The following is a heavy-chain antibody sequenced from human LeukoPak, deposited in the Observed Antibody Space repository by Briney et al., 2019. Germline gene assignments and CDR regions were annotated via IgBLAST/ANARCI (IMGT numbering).Heavy chain of an antibody. CDR1: TFTKAW. V-gene: IGHV3-15*07. J-gene: IGHJ4*02. CDR3: TTEYYGGLDY. D-gene: IGHD3-16*01. Sequence: GGSLRLSCVVSTFTKAWMNWVRQAPGKGLEWVGRVKNRGDGRTTDYAAPVKGRFTISRDDSKRTVYLQMNSLKTEDTAVYFCTTEYYGGLDYWGQGTLVTVPS. CDR2: VKNRGDGRTT.